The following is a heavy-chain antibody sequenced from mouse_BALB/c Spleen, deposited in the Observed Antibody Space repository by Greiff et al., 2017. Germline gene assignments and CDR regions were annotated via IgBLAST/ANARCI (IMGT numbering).Heavy chain of an antibody. CDR3: TRGITTYFDY. D-gene: IGHD2-4*01. CDR2: INPSNGGT. J-gene: IGHJ2*01. Sequence: QVQLQQPGAELVKPGASVKLSCKASGYTFTSYYMYWVKQRPGQGLEWIGGINPSNGGTNFNEKFKSKATLTVDKSSSTAYMQLSSLTNEDSAVYYCTRGITTYFDYWGQGATLTVSS. V-gene: IGHV1S81*02. CDR1: GYTFTSYY.